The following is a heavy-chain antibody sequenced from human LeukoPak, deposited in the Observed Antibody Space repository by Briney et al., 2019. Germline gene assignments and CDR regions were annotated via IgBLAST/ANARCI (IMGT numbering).Heavy chain of an antibody. V-gene: IGHV3-7*03. Sequence: GGSLRLSCAASGFTFSSYWMSWVRQAPGKGLEWVANIKQDGSEKYYVDSVKGRFTISRGNAKNSLYLQMNSLRAEDTAVYYCAKDRVRFSSRVDAFDIWGRGTMVTVSS. CDR2: IKQDGSEK. J-gene: IGHJ3*02. CDR1: GFTFSSYW. CDR3: AKDRVRFSSRVDAFDI. D-gene: IGHD6-13*01.